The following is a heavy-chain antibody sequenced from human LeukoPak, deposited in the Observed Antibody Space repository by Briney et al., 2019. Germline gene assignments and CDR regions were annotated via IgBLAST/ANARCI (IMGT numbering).Heavy chain of an antibody. J-gene: IGHJ4*02. CDR3: ARMPSITRGYFDY. D-gene: IGHD3-10*01. CDR1: GGSISSSSYY. V-gene: IGHV4-39*01. Sequence: SETLSLTCTVSGGSISSSSYYWGWIRQPPGKGLEWIGSIYYSGSTYYNPSLKSRVAISVDTSKNQFSLKLSSVTAADTAVYYCARMPSITRGYFDYWGQGTLVTVSS. CDR2: IYYSGST.